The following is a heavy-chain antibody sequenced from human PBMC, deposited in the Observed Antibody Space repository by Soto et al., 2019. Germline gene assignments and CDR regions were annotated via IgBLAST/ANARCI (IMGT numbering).Heavy chain of an antibody. CDR3: ARASTTWFDP. Sequence: ASVKVSCGASGYTFSIYYIHWVRQAPGQGLEWMGIINPATGLTTYAQKFQGRVTMTSDTSTNTVYMDLSRLRSDDTAVFFCARASTTWFDPWGQGTLVTVSS. CDR1: GYTFSIYY. V-gene: IGHV1-46*01. CDR2: INPATGLT. J-gene: IGHJ5*02.